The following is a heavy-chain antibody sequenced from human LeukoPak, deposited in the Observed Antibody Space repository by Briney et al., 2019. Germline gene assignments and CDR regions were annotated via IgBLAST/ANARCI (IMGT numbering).Heavy chain of an antibody. CDR1: GYTFTSYY. D-gene: IGHD6-13*01. CDR3: ARDTFTIAGIAAVVSYYYYMDV. V-gene: IGHV1-46*01. Sequence: ASVKVSCKASGYTFTSYYMHWVRQAPGQGLEWMGIINPSGGSTSYAQKFQGRVTMTRDMSTSTVYMELSSLRSEDTAVYYCARDTFTIAGIAAVVSYYYYMDVWGKGTTVTVSS. CDR2: INPSGGST. J-gene: IGHJ6*03.